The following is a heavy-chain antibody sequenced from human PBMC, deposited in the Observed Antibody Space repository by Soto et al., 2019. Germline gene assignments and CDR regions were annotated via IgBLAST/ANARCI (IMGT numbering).Heavy chain of an antibody. J-gene: IGHJ6*02. CDR1: GFTLSSFW. Sequence: LRLSCAASGFTLSSFWMTWVRQLPGKGLEWVASIKQDGSEQYYVGSVKGRFIVSRDNAKNTLYLQMNSLRVEDTAVYYCARPPHGMDVWGQGTTVTVSS. V-gene: IGHV3-7*03. CDR2: IKQDGSEQ. CDR3: ARPPHGMDV.